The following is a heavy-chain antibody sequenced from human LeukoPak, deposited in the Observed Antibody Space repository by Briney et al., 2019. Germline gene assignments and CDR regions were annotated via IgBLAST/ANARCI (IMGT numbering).Heavy chain of an antibody. CDR1: GFTFSSYA. J-gene: IGHJ3*01. D-gene: IGHD4-11*01. Sequence: GGSLRLSCAASGFTFSSYAMSWVRQAPGKGLEWVSAISGSGGSTYYADSVKGRFTISRDNSKDTLSLQMNSLRAEDTAVYYCAKGKWGLTTNNFDVWGQGTMVTVSS. CDR3: AKGKWGLTTNNFDV. CDR2: ISGSGGST. V-gene: IGHV3-23*01.